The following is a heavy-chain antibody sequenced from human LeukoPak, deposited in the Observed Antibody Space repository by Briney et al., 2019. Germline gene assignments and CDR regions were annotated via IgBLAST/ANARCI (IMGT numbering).Heavy chain of an antibody. CDR3: ARVELGPTRPGLDV. D-gene: IGHD1-26*01. J-gene: IGHJ6*02. CDR1: GFTFSSYG. CDR2: ISYDGSNK. V-gene: IGHV3-30*03. Sequence: GGSLRLSCAASGFTFSSYGMHWVRQAPGKGLEWVAVISYDGSNKYYADSVKGRFTISRDNVKNTLYLQMNSLRAEDTAVYYCARVELGPTRPGLDVWGQGTTVTVSS.